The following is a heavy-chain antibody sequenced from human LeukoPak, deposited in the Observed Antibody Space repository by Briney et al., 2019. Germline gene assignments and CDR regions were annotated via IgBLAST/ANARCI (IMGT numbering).Heavy chain of an antibody. V-gene: IGHV4-30-4*01. CDR1: GGSISSGDSY. Sequence: SQTLSLTCTVSGGSISSGDSYWTWIRQPPGKGLEWIGNIYYSGSTYYNPSLKSRVIISVDTSKNQFSLKLSSVTAADTALYYCARHNNYDYIWGSYRPTGDFDYWGQGTLVTVSS. CDR2: IYYSGST. CDR3: ARHNNYDYIWGSYRPTGDFDY. D-gene: IGHD3-16*02. J-gene: IGHJ4*02.